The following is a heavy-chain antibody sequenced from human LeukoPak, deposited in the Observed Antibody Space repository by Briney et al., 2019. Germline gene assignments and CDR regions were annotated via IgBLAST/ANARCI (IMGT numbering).Heavy chain of an antibody. J-gene: IGHJ4*02. CDR1: GFTFSSYA. V-gene: IGHV3-23*01. CDR3: AKAMVRGVKGGFDY. Sequence: GGSLRLSCAASGFTFSSYAMSWVRQDPEEGLEWVSAISGSSGNTHYADSVKGRFTISRDNSMTVLYLQMNSLRAEDTAVYYCAKAMVRGVKGGFDYWGQGTLVTVSS. D-gene: IGHD3-10*01. CDR2: ISGSSGNT.